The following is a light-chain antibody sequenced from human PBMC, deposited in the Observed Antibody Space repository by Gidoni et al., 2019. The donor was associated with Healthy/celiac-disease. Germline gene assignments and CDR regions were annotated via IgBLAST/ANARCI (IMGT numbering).Light chain of an antibody. CDR2: LGS. CDR1: QSLLHRNGYNY. Sequence: DIVMTQSPLSLPVTPGEPASISCRSSQSLLHRNGYNYLDWYLQKPGQAPQLLIYLGSNRASGVPDRFSGSGSGTDFTLKISRVEAEDVGIYYCMQAIQTPITFGQGTRLEIK. J-gene: IGKJ5*01. CDR3: MQAIQTPIT. V-gene: IGKV2-28*01.